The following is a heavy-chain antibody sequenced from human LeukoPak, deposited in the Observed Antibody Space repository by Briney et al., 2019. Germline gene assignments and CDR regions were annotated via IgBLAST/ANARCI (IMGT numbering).Heavy chain of an antibody. V-gene: IGHV3-30-3*01. Sequence: GGSLRLSCAASGFTFSSYAMHWVRQAPGKGLEWVAVISYDGSNKYYADSVKDRFTISRDNSKNTLYLQMNSLRAEDTAVYYCASTSSGYSWGQGTLVTVSS. CDR3: ASTSSGYS. D-gene: IGHD3-22*01. CDR1: GFTFSSYA. J-gene: IGHJ5*02. CDR2: ISYDGSNK.